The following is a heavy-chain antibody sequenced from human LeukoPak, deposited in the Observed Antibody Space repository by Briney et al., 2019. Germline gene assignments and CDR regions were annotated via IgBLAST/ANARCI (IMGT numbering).Heavy chain of an antibody. CDR2: ISYDGSNK. Sequence: QPGRSLRLSCAASGFTFSSYAMHWVRQAPGKGLEWGAVISYDGSNKYYADSVKGRFTISRDNSKNTLYLQMNSLRAEDTAVYYCARGVDDLLWFGELELDAFDIWGQGTMVTVSS. J-gene: IGHJ3*02. CDR1: GFTFSSYA. D-gene: IGHD3-10*01. CDR3: ARGVDDLLWFGELELDAFDI. V-gene: IGHV3-30*04.